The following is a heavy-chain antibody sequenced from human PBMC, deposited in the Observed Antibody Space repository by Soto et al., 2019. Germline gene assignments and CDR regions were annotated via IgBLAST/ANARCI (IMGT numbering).Heavy chain of an antibody. Sequence: SETLSLTCTVSGGSISSGDYYRSWIRQPPGKGLEWIGYIYYSGSTYYNPSLKSRVTISVDTSKNQFSLKLSSVTAADTAVYYFARGSDIVATKFDYWGQGTLVTVSS. D-gene: IGHD5-12*01. CDR2: IYYSGST. V-gene: IGHV4-30-4*01. CDR3: ARGSDIVATKFDY. J-gene: IGHJ4*02. CDR1: GGSISSGDYY.